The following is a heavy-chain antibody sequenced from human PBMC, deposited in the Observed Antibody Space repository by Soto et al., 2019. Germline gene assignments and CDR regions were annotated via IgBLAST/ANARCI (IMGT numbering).Heavy chain of an antibody. J-gene: IGHJ4*02. V-gene: IGHV4-39*01. D-gene: IGHD1-26*01. Sequence: SETLSLTCTVSGGSISSSSYYWGWIRQPPGKGLEWIGSIYYSGSTYYNPSLKSRVTISVDTSKNQFSLKLSSVTAADTAVYYCARRYGSAIGYWGQGILVTVSS. CDR2: IYYSGST. CDR1: GGSISSSSYY. CDR3: ARRYGSAIGY.